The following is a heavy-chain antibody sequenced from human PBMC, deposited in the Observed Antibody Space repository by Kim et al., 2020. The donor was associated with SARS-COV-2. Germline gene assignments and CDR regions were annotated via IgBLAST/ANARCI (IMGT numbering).Heavy chain of an antibody. V-gene: IGHV4-59*01. CDR2: IFYSGST. CDR1: GGSIGSYY. CDR3: AKGGPNWFDP. J-gene: IGHJ5*02. Sequence: SETLSLTCTVSGGSIGSYYWSWIRQPPGKGLEWIGYIFYSGSTNYNPSLKSRVTILLDTSKNQFSLKLNSVTAADTAVYYCAKGGPNWFDPWGQGTLVTVSS. D-gene: IGHD2-8*01.